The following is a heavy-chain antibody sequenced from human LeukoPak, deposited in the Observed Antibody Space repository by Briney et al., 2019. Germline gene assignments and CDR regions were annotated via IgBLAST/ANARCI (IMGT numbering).Heavy chain of an antibody. CDR2: ISAYNGDT. Sequence: ASVKVSCKASGYTFTSYAMNWVRQAPGQGLEWMGWISAYNGDTNDAQKLQDRVTMTTDTSTSTAYMELRSLRSDDTAMYYCARDEGVGERGAYWGQGTLVTVPS. J-gene: IGHJ4*02. CDR3: ARDEGVGERGAY. CDR1: GYTFTSYA. V-gene: IGHV1-18*01. D-gene: IGHD3-16*01.